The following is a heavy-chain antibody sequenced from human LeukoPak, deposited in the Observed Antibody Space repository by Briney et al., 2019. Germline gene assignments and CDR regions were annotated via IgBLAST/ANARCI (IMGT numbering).Heavy chain of an antibody. CDR3: ARQYSAYLYNGFDP. Sequence: NPSETLSLTCTVSRGSISSYYWSWIRQPAGKGLEWIGHIYSSGSTNYNPSLKSRVTMSVDTSKNQFSLKLSSVTAADTAIYYCARQYSAYLYNGFDPWGQGTLVTVSS. CDR2: IYSSGST. J-gene: IGHJ5*02. V-gene: IGHV4-4*07. CDR1: RGSISSYY. D-gene: IGHD5-12*01.